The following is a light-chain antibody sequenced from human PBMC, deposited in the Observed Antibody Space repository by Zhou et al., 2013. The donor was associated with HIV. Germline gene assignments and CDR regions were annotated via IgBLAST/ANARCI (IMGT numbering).Light chain of an antibody. J-gene: IGKJ4*01. CDR1: QRLKFSD. Sequence: IVLTQSPRHLSVVRPGMRATLSCKTNQRLKFSDLAWYQQKPGRPPRLLIYSASSRAYGIPDRFSGSGFGTDFTLTISRLEPEDFAVYYCQSYNGSPPFNFGGGTRVEMK. CDR2: SAS. V-gene: IGKV3-20*01. CDR3: QSYNGSPPFN.